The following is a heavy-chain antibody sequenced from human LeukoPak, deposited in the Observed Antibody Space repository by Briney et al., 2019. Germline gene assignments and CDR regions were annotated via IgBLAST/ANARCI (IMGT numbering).Heavy chain of an antibody. CDR1: GFTFSSYA. CDR3: ARTLRGVSDTFDF. V-gene: IGHV3-23*01. CDR2: ISGSGGST. J-gene: IGHJ3*01. Sequence: GGSLRLSCAASGFTFSSYALSWVRQAPGKGLEWVSGISGSGGSTYYADSVKGRFTVSTDNSRNTLYLQMNSLRAEDTAVYYCARTLRGVSDTFDFWGQGTMVSVSS. D-gene: IGHD3-10*01.